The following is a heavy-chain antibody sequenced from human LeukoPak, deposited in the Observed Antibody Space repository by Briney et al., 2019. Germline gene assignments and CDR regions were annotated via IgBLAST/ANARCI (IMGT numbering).Heavy chain of an antibody. J-gene: IGHJ4*02. CDR1: GGSISNYY. CDR2: IYYSGST. D-gene: IGHD4-17*01. V-gene: IGHV4-59*01. CDR3: ARDANPSGDYVYHY. Sequence: PSETLSLTCTVSGGSISNYYWSWIRHPPGKGLEWSGYIYYSGSTNYNPSLKSRVTISVDTSKILFSLNLSSVTAADTAVYYCARDANPSGDYVYHYWGQGALVTVSS.